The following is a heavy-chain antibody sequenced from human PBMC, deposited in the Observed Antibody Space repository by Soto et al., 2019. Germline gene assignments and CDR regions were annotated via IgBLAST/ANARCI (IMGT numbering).Heavy chain of an antibody. J-gene: IGHJ6*02. V-gene: IGHV3-33*01. CDR2: TWYDGSNK. D-gene: IGHD3-10*01. CDR3: VRDRHYGSGYGMAV. Sequence: QVQMVESGGGVVQPGRSLRLSCAASGFTFSSYGMHWVRQAPGKGLEWVAVTWYDGSNKYYADSVKGRLTNSGDNSKSRLYLQMNCPRAEDTAVYYCVRDRHYGSGYGMAVWGHGTTVTVSS. CDR1: GFTFSSYG.